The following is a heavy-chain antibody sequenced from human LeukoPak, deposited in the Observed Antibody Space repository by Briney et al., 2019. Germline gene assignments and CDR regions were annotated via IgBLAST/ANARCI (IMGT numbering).Heavy chain of an antibody. CDR2: INHSGST. CDR3: ARESSYHYGY. Sequence: SETLSLTCTVSGGSISGYYWSWIRQPPGKGLEWIGEINHSGSTNYNPSLKSRVTISVGTSKNQFSLKLSSVTAADTAVYYCARESSYHYGYWGQGTLVTVSS. V-gene: IGHV4-34*01. D-gene: IGHD4-17*01. J-gene: IGHJ4*02. CDR1: GGSISGYY.